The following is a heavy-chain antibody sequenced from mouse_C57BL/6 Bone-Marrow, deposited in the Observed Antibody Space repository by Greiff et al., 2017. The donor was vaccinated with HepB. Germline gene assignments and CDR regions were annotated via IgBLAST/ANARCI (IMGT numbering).Heavy chain of an antibody. CDR1: GYAFSSYW. CDR2: IYPGDGDT. J-gene: IGHJ2*01. D-gene: IGHD1-1*01. V-gene: IGHV1-80*01. CDR3: ARVGAYYYGSSYGGFFDY. Sequence: QVQLQQSGAELVKPGASVKISCKASGYAFSSYWMNWVKQRPGKGLEWIGQIYPGDGDTNYNGKFKGKATLTADKSSSTAYMQLSSLTSEDSAVYFCARVGAYYYGSSYGGFFDYWGQGTTLTVSS.